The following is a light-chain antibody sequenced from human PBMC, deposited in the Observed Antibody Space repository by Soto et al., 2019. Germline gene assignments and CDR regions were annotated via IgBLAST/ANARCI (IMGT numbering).Light chain of an antibody. V-gene: IGKV1-5*01. CDR2: DAS. CDR3: QQYNSYWT. CDR1: QSISSW. J-gene: IGKJ1*01. Sequence: DIQMTQSPSTLSASLGDSVTIXXRASQSISSWLAWYQQKPGKAPELLIYDASSLESGVPSRFSGSGSGTEFTLTTSSLQPDDFATYYCQQYNSYWTFGQGTKVDIK.